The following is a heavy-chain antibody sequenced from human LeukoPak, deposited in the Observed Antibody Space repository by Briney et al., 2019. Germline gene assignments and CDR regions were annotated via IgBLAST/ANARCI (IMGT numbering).Heavy chain of an antibody. J-gene: IGHJ4*02. CDR1: GFPFSSYW. V-gene: IGHV3-7*04. CDR2: IKKDGDDK. D-gene: IGHD3-10*01. CDR3: ARVPGTSNYYGSGSPDY. Sequence: GGSLRLSCAASGFPFSSYWMSRVRQAPGKGLEWVANIKKDGDDKHYVDSVKGRFTVSRDNAKTSLYLQMNNLRAEDTAVYYCARVPGTSNYYGSGSPDYWGQGTLVTVSS.